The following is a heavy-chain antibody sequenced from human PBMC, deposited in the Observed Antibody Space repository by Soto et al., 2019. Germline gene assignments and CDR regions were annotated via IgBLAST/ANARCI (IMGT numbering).Heavy chain of an antibody. CDR2: INSDGSGT. D-gene: IGHD6-13*01. V-gene: IGHV3-74*01. Sequence: EVQLVESGGGLVQPGGSLRLSCAASGFTFSSYWMHWVRQAPGKGLVWVSRINSDGSGTNYADSVKGRFTISRDNAKNTQYLQMNSLRVEDAAVYYCVRAEAAAGRALDVWGPGTPVTVSS. CDR3: VRAEAAAGRALDV. CDR1: GFTFSSYW. J-gene: IGHJ6*02.